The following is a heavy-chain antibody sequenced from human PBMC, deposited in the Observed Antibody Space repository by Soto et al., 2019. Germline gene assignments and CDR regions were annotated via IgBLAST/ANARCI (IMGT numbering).Heavy chain of an antibody. CDR1: VFAFSTQA. CDR2: ITPSGYNT. V-gene: IGHV3-23*01. Sequence: GGSLRLSCAASVFAFSTQAMNWVRQAPGKWLAWFSSITPSGYNTXXAESVKGRXTISRYNSNNTXSLQMXSLRVGDSAVYYCVPRKGDSFTWVPGTLVTVSS. J-gene: IGHJ4*02. CDR3: VPRKGDSFT. D-gene: IGHD3-16*01.